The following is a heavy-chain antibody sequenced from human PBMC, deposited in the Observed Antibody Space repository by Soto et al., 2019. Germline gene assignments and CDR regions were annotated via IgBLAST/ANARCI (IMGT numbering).Heavy chain of an antibody. CDR2: IYYSGST. Sequence: PSETLSLTCTVSGGSISSGGYYWSWIRQHPGKGLEWIGYIYYSGSTYYNPSLKSRVTISVDTSKNQFSLKLSSVTAADTAVYYCARDRVEYSSSWYRWFDPWGQGTLVTAPQ. D-gene: IGHD6-13*01. V-gene: IGHV4-31*03. CDR1: GGSISSGGYY. CDR3: ARDRVEYSSSWYRWFDP. J-gene: IGHJ5*02.